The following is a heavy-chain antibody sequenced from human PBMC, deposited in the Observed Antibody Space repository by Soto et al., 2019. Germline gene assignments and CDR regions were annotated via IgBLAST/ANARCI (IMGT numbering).Heavy chain of an antibody. Sequence: QVQLVESEGGVVQPGRSLRLSCAASGFTFSSYGMHWVRQAPGKGLEWVAVIWYDGSNKYYADSVKGRFTISRDNSKNTLYLQMNSLRAEDTAVYYCARDRSYYYGSGSYGPFDYWGQGTLVTVSS. J-gene: IGHJ4*02. D-gene: IGHD3-10*01. CDR2: IWYDGSNK. V-gene: IGHV3-33*01. CDR3: ARDRSYYYGSGSYGPFDY. CDR1: GFTFSSYG.